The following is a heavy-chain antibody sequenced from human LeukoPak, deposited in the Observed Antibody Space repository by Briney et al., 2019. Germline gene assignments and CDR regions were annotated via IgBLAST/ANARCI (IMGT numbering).Heavy chain of an antibody. J-gene: IGHJ4*02. CDR1: GFTFSGSA. Sequence: GGSLKLSCAASGFTFSGSAMHWVRQASGKGLEWVGRIRSKANSYATAYAASVKGRFTISRDDSKNTAYLQMNSLKTEDTAVYYCARHGYSGYDVDYWGQGTLVTVSS. D-gene: IGHD5-12*01. CDR3: ARHGYSGYDVDY. CDR2: IRSKANSYAT. V-gene: IGHV3-73*01.